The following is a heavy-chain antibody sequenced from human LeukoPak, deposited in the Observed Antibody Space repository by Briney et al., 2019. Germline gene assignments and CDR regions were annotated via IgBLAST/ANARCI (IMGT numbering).Heavy chain of an antibody. Sequence: GGSLRLSCVASGFHFSTYWMNWVRQAPGKGLERVGTITLDAGDKYYVDSVKGRFTISRDNAKISLYLQIDRLRAVDTGLYFCARGIVVVVGASDHFDDWGQGTLITVSS. D-gene: IGHD2-15*01. J-gene: IGHJ4*02. CDR1: GFHFSTYW. CDR2: ITLDAGDK. V-gene: IGHV3-7*01. CDR3: ARGIVVVVGASDHFDD.